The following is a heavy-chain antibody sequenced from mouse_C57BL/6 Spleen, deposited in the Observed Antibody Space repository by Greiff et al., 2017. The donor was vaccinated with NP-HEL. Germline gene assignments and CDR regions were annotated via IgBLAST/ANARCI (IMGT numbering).Heavy chain of an antibody. CDR2: IDPSDSET. CDR1: GYTFTSYG. V-gene: IGHV1-52*01. Sequence: QVQLLQPGAELVRPGSSVKLSCKASGYTFTSYGMHWVKQRPIQGLEWIGNIDPSDSETHYNQKFKDKATLTGDKSSSTAYMQLSSLTSEDSAVYYCARDYGSSYNFDYWGQGTTLTVSS. CDR3: ARDYGSSYNFDY. J-gene: IGHJ2*01. D-gene: IGHD1-1*01.